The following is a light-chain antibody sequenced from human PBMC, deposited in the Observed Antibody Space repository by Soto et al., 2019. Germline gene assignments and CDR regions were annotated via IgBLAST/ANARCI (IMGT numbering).Light chain of an antibody. CDR3: QQRSNWPWT. V-gene: IGKV3-11*01. J-gene: IGKJ1*01. Sequence: EIVLTQSPATLSLSPGERATLSCRASQSVSSQLAWYQQKPGQAPRLLIYGASKRATGIPARFSGSGSGTDFTLTISSLEPEDFAVYYCQQRSNWPWTFGQGTKAEI. CDR1: QSVSSQ. CDR2: GAS.